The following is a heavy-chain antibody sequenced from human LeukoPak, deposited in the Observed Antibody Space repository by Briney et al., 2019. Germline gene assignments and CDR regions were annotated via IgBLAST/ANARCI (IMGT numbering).Heavy chain of an antibody. CDR1: GFTVSSNY. Sequence: GSLRLSCAASGFTVSSNYMSWVRQAPGKGLEWVSVIYSGGSTYYADSVKGRFTISRDNSKNTLYLQMNSLRAEDTAVYYCARAEAVSGVLDYWGQGTLVTVSS. D-gene: IGHD3-10*01. J-gene: IGHJ4*02. CDR2: IYSGGST. CDR3: ARAEAVSGVLDY. V-gene: IGHV3-53*01.